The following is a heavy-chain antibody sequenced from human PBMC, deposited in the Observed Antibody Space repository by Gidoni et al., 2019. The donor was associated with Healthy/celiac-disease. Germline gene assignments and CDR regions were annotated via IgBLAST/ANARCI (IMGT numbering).Heavy chain of an antibody. CDR1: GFTFSSYD. J-gene: IGHJ4*02. D-gene: IGHD3-16*01. V-gene: IGHV3-13*01. CDR2: IGTAGDT. CDR3: ASLSGLGGVTY. Sequence: EVQLVESGGGLVQPGGSLRLSCAASGFTFSSYDMHWVRQATGKGLEWVSAIGTAGDTYYPGSVKGRFTIARENAKNSLYLQMNSLRAEDTAVYYCASLSGLGGVTYWGQGTLVTVSS.